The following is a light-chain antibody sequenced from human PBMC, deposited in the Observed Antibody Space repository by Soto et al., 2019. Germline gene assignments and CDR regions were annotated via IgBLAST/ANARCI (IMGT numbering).Light chain of an antibody. CDR1: GAKIGNSY. CDR2: DNS. Sequence: QSVLTQPPSVSAAPGQKVTISCSGSGAKIGNSYVSWYQQFPGTTPRLLIYDNSERPSGIPDRFSASKSGTSATLGITGLRTGDEADYYCGAWDSGLNGVLFGGGTKLTVL. V-gene: IGLV1-51*01. J-gene: IGLJ3*02. CDR3: GAWDSGLNGVL.